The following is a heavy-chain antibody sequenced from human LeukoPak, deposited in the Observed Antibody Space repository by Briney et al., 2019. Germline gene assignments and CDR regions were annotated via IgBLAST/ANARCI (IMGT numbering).Heavy chain of an antibody. CDR2: ISTINSSI. CDR1: GFTFSVYT. Sequence: PGGSLRLSCAASGFTFSVYTMNWVRQAPGKGLEWVAYISTINSSIYYADSVKGRFTISRDNAKNSLSLQMNSLRAEDTAVYYCARVKRCPTANCYKGSGQCYYYMDVWGIGTTVTVSS. V-gene: IGHV3-21*01. D-gene: IGHD2-2*02. CDR3: ARVKRCPTANCYKGSGQCYYYMDV. J-gene: IGHJ6*03.